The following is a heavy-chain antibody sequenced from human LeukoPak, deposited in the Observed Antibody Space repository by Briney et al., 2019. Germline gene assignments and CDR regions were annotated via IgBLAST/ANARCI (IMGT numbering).Heavy chain of an antibody. J-gene: IGHJ4*02. V-gene: IGHV3-66*01. CDR1: GFTVSSKY. Sequence: PGGSLRLSCAASGFTVSSKYLSWVRQAPGKGLEWVSVIYSGGSTYYADSVRGRFTISRDNSKNMLYLQMNSLRAEDTAVYYCAKGDTILDSWGQGTLVIVSS. D-gene: IGHD3-3*01. CDR3: AKGDTILDS. CDR2: IYSGGST.